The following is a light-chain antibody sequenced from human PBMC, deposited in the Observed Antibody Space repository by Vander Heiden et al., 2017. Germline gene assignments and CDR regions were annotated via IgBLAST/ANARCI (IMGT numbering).Light chain of an antibody. V-gene: IGKV1-5*03. J-gene: IGKJ1*01. CDR1: QSISSW. CDR3: HQYGTYPGWT. CDR2: QAS. Sequence: DIQLTHSPSTLSASVGDRVTITCRARQSISSWLVWYQQKPGKAPKLLIYQASSLESGVPSRFSGSGSGTEFTLTISSLQPDDCATYFCHQYGTYPGWTFGQGTKVEIK.